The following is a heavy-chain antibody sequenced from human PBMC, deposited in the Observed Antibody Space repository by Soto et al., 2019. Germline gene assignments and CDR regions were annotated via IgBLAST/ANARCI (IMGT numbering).Heavy chain of an antibody. CDR1: GYCLSADRNY. Sequence: TLSVTCLDSGYCLSADRNYGRWIRHHPGKGLEWIGSFYSSGSIIYNPSLRRRVSISGDTSSNQFSMSLTSVTAADTARYYCARMYSSGSGWFHPWGQGTLVSVSP. CDR2: FYSSGSI. J-gene: IGHJ5*02. D-gene: IGHD6-19*01. CDR3: ARMYSSGSGWFHP. V-gene: IGHV4-31*02.